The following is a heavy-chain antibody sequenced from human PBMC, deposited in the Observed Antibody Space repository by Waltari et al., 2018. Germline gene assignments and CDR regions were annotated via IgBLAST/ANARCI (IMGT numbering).Heavy chain of an antibody. Sequence: QVQLVQSGAEVKKPGASVKVSCKASEYTFTSYDIHWVRQATGQGLEWMGWMNPNSGNTGYEQKFQGRVTMTRNTSISTAYMELSSLRSEDTAVYYCARRLGYSSSWYVFGYWGQGTLVTVSS. CDR3: ARRLGYSSSWYVFGY. CDR1: EYTFTSYD. J-gene: IGHJ4*02. D-gene: IGHD6-13*01. V-gene: IGHV1-8*01. CDR2: MNPNSGNT.